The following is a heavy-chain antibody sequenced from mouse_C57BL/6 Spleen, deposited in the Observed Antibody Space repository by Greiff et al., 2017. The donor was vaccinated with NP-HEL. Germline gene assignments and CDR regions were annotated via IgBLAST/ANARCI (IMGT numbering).Heavy chain of an antibody. D-gene: IGHD1-1*01. V-gene: IGHV5-16*01. Sequence: EVKLMESEGGLVQPGSSMKLSCTASGFTFSDYYMAWVRQVPEKGLEWVANINYDGSSTYYLDSLKSRFIISRDNAKNILYLQMSSLKSEDTATYYCARGGDYGRKYAMDYWGQGTSVTVSS. CDR1: GFTFSDYY. J-gene: IGHJ4*01. CDR3: ARGGDYGRKYAMDY. CDR2: INYDGSST.